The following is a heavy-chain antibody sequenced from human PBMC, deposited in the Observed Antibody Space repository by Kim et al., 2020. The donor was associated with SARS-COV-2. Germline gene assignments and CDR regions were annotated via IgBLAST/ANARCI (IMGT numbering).Heavy chain of an antibody. V-gene: IGHV3-73*01. CDR1: GFTFSGSA. CDR2: IRSKANSYAT. Sequence: GGSLRLSCAASGFTFSGSAMHWVRQASGKGLEWVGRIRSKANSYATAYAASVKGRFTISRDDSKNTAYLQMNSLKTEDTAVYYCTRLAYSSSWYRGSTTGWGQGTLVTVST. J-gene: IGHJ4*02. CDR3: TRLAYSSSWYRGSTTG. D-gene: IGHD6-13*01.